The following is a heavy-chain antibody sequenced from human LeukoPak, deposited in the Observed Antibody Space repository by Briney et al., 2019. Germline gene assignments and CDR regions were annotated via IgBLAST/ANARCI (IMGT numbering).Heavy chain of an antibody. Sequence: SGPTLVNPTQTLTLSCTFSGLSLSTSGVGVGWIRQPRGKPLDWLALIYWNDDKRYSPSLKSRLTITKDTSKNQVVLTMTNMDPVDTATYYCAQTYSSSWWYYWGQGTLVTVSS. J-gene: IGHJ4*02. V-gene: IGHV2-5*01. D-gene: IGHD6-13*01. CDR3: AQTYSSSWWYY. CDR1: GLSLSTSGVG. CDR2: IYWNDDK.